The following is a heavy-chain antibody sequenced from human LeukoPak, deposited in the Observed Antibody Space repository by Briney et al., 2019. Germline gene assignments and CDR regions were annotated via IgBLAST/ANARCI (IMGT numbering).Heavy chain of an antibody. V-gene: IGHV1-2*02. D-gene: IGHD3-22*01. CDR1: GYTFTGPY. CDR3: ARTLIGYYDSSGYSPDAFDI. Sequence: ASVKVSCKASGYTFTGPYIHWVRQAPGQGLEWMGWINPNSGGTNYAQKFQGRVTMTRDTSISTAYMELSRLRSDDTAVYYCARTLIGYYDSSGYSPDAFDIWGQGTMVTVSS. J-gene: IGHJ3*02. CDR2: INPNSGGT.